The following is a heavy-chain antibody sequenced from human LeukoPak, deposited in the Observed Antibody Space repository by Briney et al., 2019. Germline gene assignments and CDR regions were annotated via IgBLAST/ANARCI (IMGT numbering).Heavy chain of an antibody. CDR1: GGSISSYY. J-gene: IGHJ6*03. Sequence: SETLSLTCTVSGGSISSYYWSWIRQPPGKGLEWIGYIYYSGSTNYNPSFKSRVTISVDTSKNQFSLKLSSVTAADTAVYYCARVDRGYYYMDVWGKGTTVTVSS. D-gene: IGHD3-9*01. CDR2: IYYSGST. CDR3: ARVDRGYYYMDV. V-gene: IGHV4-59*01.